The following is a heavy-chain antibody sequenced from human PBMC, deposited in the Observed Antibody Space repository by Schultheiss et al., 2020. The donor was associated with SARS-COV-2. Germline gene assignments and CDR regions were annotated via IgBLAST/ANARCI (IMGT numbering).Heavy chain of an antibody. CDR2: INPNSGGT. V-gene: IGHV1-3*01. D-gene: IGHD4-17*01. Sequence: ASVKVSCKASGYTFTSYAMHWVRQAPGQRLEWMGWINPNSGGTNYAQKFQGRVTMTRDTSTSTVYMELSSLRSEDTAVYYCASLSTTGYWGQGTLVTVSS. CDR1: GYTFTSYA. CDR3: ASLSTTGY. J-gene: IGHJ4*02.